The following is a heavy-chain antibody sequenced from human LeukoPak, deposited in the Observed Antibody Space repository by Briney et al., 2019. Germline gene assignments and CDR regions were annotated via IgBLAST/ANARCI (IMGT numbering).Heavy chain of an antibody. V-gene: IGHV3-23*01. CDR1: GFSFDTYA. CDR2: ISGSGGNS. Sequence: GGSLRLACTASGFSFDTYAMNWVRQVPGKGLEWVSGISGSGGNSYYADSVKGRFTISRDNSKNTLYLQMHSLRAEDTAIYYCAKERQGGNSYGDEAFYFDYWGQGTLVTVSS. J-gene: IGHJ4*02. D-gene: IGHD4-23*01. CDR3: AKERQGGNSYGDEAFYFDY.